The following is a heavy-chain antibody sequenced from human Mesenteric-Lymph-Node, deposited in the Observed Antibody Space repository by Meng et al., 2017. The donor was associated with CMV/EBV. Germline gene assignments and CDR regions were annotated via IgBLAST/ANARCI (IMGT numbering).Heavy chain of an antibody. D-gene: IGHD4/OR15-4a*01. V-gene: IGHV3-23*01. Sequence: GESLKISCAASGFTFSSYAMSWVRQAPGKGLEWVSAISGSGGSTYYADSVKGRFTISRDNSKNTLYLQMNSLRAEDTAVYYCAKMGSANYLYYFDFWGQGTLVTVSS. CDR1: GFTFSSYA. CDR2: ISGSGGST. CDR3: AKMGSANYLYYFDF. J-gene: IGHJ4*02.